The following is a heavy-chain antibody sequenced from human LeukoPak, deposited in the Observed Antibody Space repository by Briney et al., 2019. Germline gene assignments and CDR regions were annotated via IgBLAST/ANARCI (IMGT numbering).Heavy chain of an antibody. CDR3: ARLSRGYYDSIGYYYFDY. CDR1: GGSISSYY. Sequence: SETLSLTCTVSGGSISSYYWSWIRQPPGRGLEWIGYIYYSGSTNYNPSLKSRVTLSVDTSKNQFSLKLSSVTAADTAVYYCARLSRGYYDSIGYYYFDYWGQGTLVTVSS. CDR2: IYYSGST. J-gene: IGHJ4*02. V-gene: IGHV4-59*08. D-gene: IGHD3-22*01.